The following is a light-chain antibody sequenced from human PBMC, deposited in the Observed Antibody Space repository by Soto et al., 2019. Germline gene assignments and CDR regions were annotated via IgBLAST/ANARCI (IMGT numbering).Light chain of an antibody. J-gene: IGKJ4*01. CDR1: LGIDDW. CDR3: QEYNSY. CDR2: RAS. Sequence: DNKMSQSPSILSASVGDRVTITCRASLGIDDWLAWYQQKSGKPPKLLIYRASNLQPGVPARFSGRGFGTEFTLTISNLQPEDSATYYCQEYNSYFGGGTKVEIK. V-gene: IGKV1-5*03.